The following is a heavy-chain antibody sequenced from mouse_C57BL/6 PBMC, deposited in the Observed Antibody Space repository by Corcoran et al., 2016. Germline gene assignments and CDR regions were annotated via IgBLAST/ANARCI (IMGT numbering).Heavy chain of an antibody. J-gene: IGHJ1*03. D-gene: IGHD1-1*01. Sequence: QIQLVQSGPELKKPGETVKISCKASGYTFTTYGMSWVKQAPGKGLKWMGWINTYSGVPTYADDFKGRFAFSLETSASTAYLQINNLKNEDTATYFCARRGTVVASSHFDVWGTGTTVTVSS. CDR3: ARRGTVVASSHFDV. CDR2: INTYSGVP. CDR1: GYTFTTYG. V-gene: IGHV9-3*01.